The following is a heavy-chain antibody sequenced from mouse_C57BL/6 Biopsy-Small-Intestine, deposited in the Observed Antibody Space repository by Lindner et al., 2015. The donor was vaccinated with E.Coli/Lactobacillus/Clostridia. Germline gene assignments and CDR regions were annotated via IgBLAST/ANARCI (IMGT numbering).Heavy chain of an antibody. D-gene: IGHD3-2*02. CDR2: INPNNGGI. CDR3: VRGATSATWFAY. CDR1: GYTFTDYN. Sequence: VQLQESGPELVKPGASVKISCKASGYTFTDYNMDWVKQSHGKSLEWIGDINPNNGGIIYNQKFRGKATLTVDKSSRAVYMELRGLTSEDTALYYCVRGATSATWFAYWGQGTLVTVS. J-gene: IGHJ3*01. V-gene: IGHV1-18*01.